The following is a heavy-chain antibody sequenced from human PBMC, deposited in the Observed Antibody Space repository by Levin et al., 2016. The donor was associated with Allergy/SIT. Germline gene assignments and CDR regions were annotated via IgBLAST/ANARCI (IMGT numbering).Heavy chain of an antibody. CDR2: IWYDGSNK. CDR3: ARESSGSYPGGCYFDY. J-gene: IGHJ4*02. CDR1: GFTFSSYG. V-gene: IGHV3-33*01. Sequence: GGSLRLSCAASGFTFSSYGMHWVRQAPGKGLEWVAVIWYDGSNKYYADSVKGRFTISRDNSKNTLYLQMNSLRAEDTAVYYCARESSGSYPGGCYFDYWGQGTLVTVSS. D-gene: IGHD1-26*01.